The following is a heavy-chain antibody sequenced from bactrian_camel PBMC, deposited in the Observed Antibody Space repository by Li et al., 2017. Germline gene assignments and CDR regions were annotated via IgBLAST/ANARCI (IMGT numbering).Heavy chain of an antibody. CDR2: IDTDGST. D-gene: IGHD6*01. Sequence: VQLVESGGDSVQAGGSLRLSCTVSGYLGSVYCMVWFRQAPGKEREGVAAIDTDGSTSYIDSVKGRFTISKDNAKNTLYLQMNSLKPEDTAMYYCAAGKLRSGGSWWRRLESADFAYWGQGTQVTVS. CDR1: GYLGSVYC. J-gene: IGHJ6*01. V-gene: IGHV3S53*01. CDR3: AAGKLRSGGSWWRRLESADFAY.